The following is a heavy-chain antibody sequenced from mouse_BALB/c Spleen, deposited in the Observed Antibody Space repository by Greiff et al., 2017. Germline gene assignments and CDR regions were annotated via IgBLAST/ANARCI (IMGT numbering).Heavy chain of an antibody. J-gene: IGHJ2*01. V-gene: IGHV5-9-3*01. CDR2: ISSGGSYT. CDR1: GFTFSSYA. Sequence: EVKVVESGGGLVKPGGSLKLSCAASGFTFSSYAMSWVRQTPEKRLEWVATISSGGSYTYYPDSVKGRFTISRDNAKNTLYLQMSSLRSEDTAMYYCARNPDYWGQGTTLTVSS. CDR3: ARNPDY.